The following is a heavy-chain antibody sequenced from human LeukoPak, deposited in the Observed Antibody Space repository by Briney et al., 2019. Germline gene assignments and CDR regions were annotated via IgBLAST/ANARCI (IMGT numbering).Heavy chain of an antibody. CDR1: GFIFTDYW. Sequence: GGSLRLSCAASGFIFTDYWMNWVRQAPGKGLEWVSYISSSSTTIYYADSVKGRFTISRDNAKNSLYLQTNSLRAEDTAVYYCAREDTRDYQVDYWGQGTLVTVSS. V-gene: IGHV3-48*04. CDR3: AREDTRDYQVDY. CDR2: ISSSSTTI. J-gene: IGHJ4*02. D-gene: IGHD4-17*01.